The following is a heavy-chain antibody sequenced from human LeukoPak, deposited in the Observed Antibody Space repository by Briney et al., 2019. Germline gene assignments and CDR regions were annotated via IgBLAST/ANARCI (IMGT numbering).Heavy chain of an antibody. J-gene: IGHJ4*02. CDR3: AKEDSSGEEGIGVVDY. V-gene: IGHV3-30*02. Sequence: PGGSLRLSCAASGFTFSSYGMHWVRQAPGKGLEWVAFIRYDGSNKYYADSVKGRFTISRDNSKNTLYLQMNSLRAEDTAVYYCAKEDSSGEEGIGVVDYWGQGTLVTVSS. D-gene: IGHD6-19*01. CDR1: GFTFSSYG. CDR2: IRYDGSNK.